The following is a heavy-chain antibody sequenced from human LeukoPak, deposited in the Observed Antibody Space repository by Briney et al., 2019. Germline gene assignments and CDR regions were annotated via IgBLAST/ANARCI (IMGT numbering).Heavy chain of an antibody. V-gene: IGHV1-69*04. J-gene: IGHJ4*02. D-gene: IGHD3-22*01. CDR3: ARVNYYDNYFDY. CDR2: IIPILGIA. Sequence: SVKVSCKASGGTFSSYAISWVRQAPGQGLEWMGRIIPILGIANYAQKFQGRVTITADKSTSTAYMELSSLRSEDTAVYYCARVNYYDNYFDYWGQGTLVAVSS. CDR1: GGTFSSYA.